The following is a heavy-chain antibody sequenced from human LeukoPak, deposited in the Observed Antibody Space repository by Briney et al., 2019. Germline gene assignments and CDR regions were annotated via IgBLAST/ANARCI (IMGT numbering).Heavy chain of an antibody. Sequence: PGGSLRLSCAASGFTFSNYEMNWVRQAPGKGLEWVSYISSGGSTIYFADPVRGRFTISRDNAKNSLYLQMNSLRADDTALYYCAREESGMDLWGQGTTVTVSS. J-gene: IGHJ6*02. V-gene: IGHV3-48*03. CDR3: AREESGMDL. CDR2: ISSGGSTI. CDR1: GFTFSNYE.